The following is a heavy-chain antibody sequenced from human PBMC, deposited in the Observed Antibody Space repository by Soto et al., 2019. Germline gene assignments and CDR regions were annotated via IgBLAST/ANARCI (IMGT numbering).Heavy chain of an antibody. CDR2: IYYSGST. V-gene: IGHV4-59*01. D-gene: IGHD3-10*01. J-gene: IGHJ3*02. CDR1: GGSISSYY. Sequence: SETLSLTCTVSGGSISSYYLSWIRQPPGKGLEWIGYIYYSGSTNYNPSLKSRVTISVDTSKNQFSLKLSSVTAADTAVYYCARRYGSAFDIWGQGTMVTVSS. CDR3: ARRYGSAFDI.